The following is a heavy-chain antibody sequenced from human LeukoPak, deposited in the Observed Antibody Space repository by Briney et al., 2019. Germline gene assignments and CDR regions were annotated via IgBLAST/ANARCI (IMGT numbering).Heavy chain of an antibody. J-gene: IGHJ6*02. CDR1: GFTISNYD. CDR3: ARGDYYYSGMDV. CDR2: IHTAGDT. Sequence: GGSLRLSCAASGFTISNYDMHWVRQKPGKGLDWVSTIHTAGDTYYPDSVKGRFAISRENAKNSLSLQMNSLRAGDTAVYYCARGDYYYSGMDVWGQGTTVTVSS. D-gene: IGHD2-21*01. V-gene: IGHV3-13*01.